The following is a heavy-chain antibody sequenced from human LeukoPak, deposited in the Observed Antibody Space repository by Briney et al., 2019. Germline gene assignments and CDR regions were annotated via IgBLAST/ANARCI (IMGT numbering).Heavy chain of an antibody. V-gene: IGHV1-69*01. D-gene: IGHD3-22*01. CDR3: AREWDFDSSGFYYYY. Sequence: ASVKVSCKASGGIFSRYAISWVRQAPGQGLEWMGGIIPLFGTANYAQRFQGRLTITADESTRTAYLVLSSLRSEDTAIYYCAREWDFDSSGFYYYYWGQGTLVTVSS. J-gene: IGHJ4*02. CDR1: GGIFSRYA. CDR2: IIPLFGTA.